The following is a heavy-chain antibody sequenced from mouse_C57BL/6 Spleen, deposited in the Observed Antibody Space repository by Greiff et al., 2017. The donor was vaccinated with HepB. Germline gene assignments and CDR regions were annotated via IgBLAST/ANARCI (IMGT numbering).Heavy chain of an antibody. CDR3: ARAYYGNWGY. V-gene: IGHV1-26*01. CDR2: INPNNGGT. CDR1: GYTFTDYY. D-gene: IGHD2-10*01. J-gene: IGHJ2*01. Sequence: VQLKQSGPELVKPGASVKISCKASGYTFTDYYMNWVKQSHGKSLEWIGDINPNNGGTSYNQKFKGKATLTVDKSSSTAYMELRSLTSEDSAVYYCARAYYGNWGYWGQGTTLTVSS.